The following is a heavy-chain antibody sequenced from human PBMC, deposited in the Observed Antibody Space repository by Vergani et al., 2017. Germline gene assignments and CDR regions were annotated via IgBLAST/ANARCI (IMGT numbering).Heavy chain of an antibody. CDR1: GFTFSNYG. V-gene: IGHV3-30*02. CDR3: ARDTVTGSRYFDY. Sequence: QVQLVESGGGVVQPGGSLRLSCGASGFTFSNYGMHWVRQAPGKGLEWVTFIRYDGSNTYYSDSVKGLFTISRDNSKNTLFLQMNSLRPEDTDVYYCARDTVTGSRYFDYWCQGTLVTVSS. D-gene: IGHD6-19*01. J-gene: IGHJ4*02. CDR2: IRYDGSNT.